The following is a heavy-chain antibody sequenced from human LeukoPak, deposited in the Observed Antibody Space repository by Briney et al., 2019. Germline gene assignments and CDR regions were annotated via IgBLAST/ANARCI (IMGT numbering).Heavy chain of an antibody. J-gene: IGHJ4*02. CDR3: ARHSSMTTAVFDY. CDR1: GGSMSSSNYY. V-gene: IGHV4-39*01. D-gene: IGHD4-23*01. Sequence: SETLSLTCTVSGGSMSSSNYYWGWIRQPPGKGLEWIGSIYDSESTYYNPSLKSRVTISVDTSKRQFSLKLSSVTATDTAVCYCARHSSMTTAVFDYWGQGTLVTVSS. CDR2: IYDSEST.